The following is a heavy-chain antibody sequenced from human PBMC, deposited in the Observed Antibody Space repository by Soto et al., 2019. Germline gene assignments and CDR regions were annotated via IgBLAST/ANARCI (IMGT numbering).Heavy chain of an antibody. CDR3: ARLPYYYDRSGHYTSTDDAFDI. D-gene: IGHD3-22*01. Sequence: GESLKISCKGSGDTFPSYWIAWVRQMSGKCLEWMGIIYPGDSETRYSLSFQGQVTISADKSIKTAYLQWSSLKASDTAMYYCARLPYYYDRSGHYTSTDDAFDIWGQGTMVTIAS. V-gene: IGHV5-51*01. CDR1: GDTFPSYW. CDR2: IYPGDSET. J-gene: IGHJ3*02.